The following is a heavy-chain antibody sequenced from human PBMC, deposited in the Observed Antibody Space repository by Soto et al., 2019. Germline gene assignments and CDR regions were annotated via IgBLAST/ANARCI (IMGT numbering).Heavy chain of an antibody. Sequence: VKFSCKASGGTFSSYAISWVRQAPGQGLEWMGGIIPIFGTANYAQKFQGRVTITADESTSTAYMELSSLRSEDTAVYYCARSKERFYYDILTGLLTYFDYWGQGTLVTVSS. V-gene: IGHV1-69*13. J-gene: IGHJ4*02. D-gene: IGHD3-9*01. CDR2: IIPIFGTA. CDR3: ARSKERFYYDILTGLLTYFDY. CDR1: GGTFSSYA.